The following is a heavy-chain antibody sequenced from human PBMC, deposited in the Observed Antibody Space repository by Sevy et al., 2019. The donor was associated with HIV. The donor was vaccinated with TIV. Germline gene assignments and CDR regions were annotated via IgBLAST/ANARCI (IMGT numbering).Heavy chain of an antibody. D-gene: IGHD6-13*01. CDR2: ISPNSGGT. CDR3: ARGDSRSPGN. CDR1: GYTFTAYY. Sequence: ASVKVSCKASGYTFTAYYMHWVRQAPGQGLEWMGRISPNSGGTNYAQKFQGRVTMTRDTSISTAYMELNRLRSDDTAVYYCARGDSRSPGNWGQGTLVTVSS. J-gene: IGHJ4*02. V-gene: IGHV1-2*06.